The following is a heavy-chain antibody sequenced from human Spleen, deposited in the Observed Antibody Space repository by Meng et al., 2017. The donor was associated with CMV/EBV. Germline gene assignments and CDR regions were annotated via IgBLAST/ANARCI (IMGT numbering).Heavy chain of an antibody. V-gene: IGHV3-7*01. J-gene: IGHJ4*02. Sequence: GGSLRLSCVASGFTFSRYWMNWVRQAPGKGLEWVANRKQDGSEKNSVNSVRGRFTISRDNAKNSLYLQMNSLRAEDTAVYYCARALAPSSWYNYFDYWGQGTLVTVSS. D-gene: IGHD6-13*01. CDR2: RKQDGSEK. CDR3: ARALAPSSWYNYFDY. CDR1: GFTFSRYW.